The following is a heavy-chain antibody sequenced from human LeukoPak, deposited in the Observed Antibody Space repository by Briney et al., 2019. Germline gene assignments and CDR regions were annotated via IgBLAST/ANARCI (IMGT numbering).Heavy chain of an antibody. D-gene: IGHD3-10*01. CDR1: GYSISSGYY. V-gene: IGHV4-38-2*01. Sequence: SETLSLTCAVSGYSISSGYYWGWIRQPPGKGLEWIGNIYHSGSTYCNPSLKSRVTISLDTSKNQFSLKLSSVTAADTAVYYCATNYGSGSYYILVYWGRGTLVTVSS. J-gene: IGHJ4*02. CDR2: IYHSGST. CDR3: ATNYGSGSYYILVY.